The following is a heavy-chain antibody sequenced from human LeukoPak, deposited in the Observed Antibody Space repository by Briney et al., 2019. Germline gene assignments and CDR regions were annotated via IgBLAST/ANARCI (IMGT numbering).Heavy chain of an antibody. J-gene: IGHJ4*02. CDR1: GGSISSYY. CDR2: IYYSGST. CDR3: AREELGATNFFDY. Sequence: SETLSLTCTVPGGSISSYYWSWIRQPPGKGLEWLGYIYYSGSTNYNPSLKSRVTISVDTSKNQFSLKLSSVTAADTAVYYCAREELGATNFFDYWGQGTLVTVSS. D-gene: IGHD1-26*01. V-gene: IGHV4-59*01.